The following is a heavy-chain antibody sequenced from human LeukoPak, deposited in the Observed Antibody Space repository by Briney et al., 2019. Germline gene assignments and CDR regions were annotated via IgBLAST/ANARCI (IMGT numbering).Heavy chain of an antibody. Sequence: SETLSLTCTVSGYSISSGYYWGWIRRPPGKGLEWIGSIYHSGSTYYNPSLKSRVTISVDTSKNQFSLKLSSVTAADTAVYYCARVYDILTEGWFDPWGQGTLVTVSS. CDR1: GYSISSGYY. CDR3: ARVYDILTEGWFDP. J-gene: IGHJ5*02. CDR2: IYHSGST. D-gene: IGHD3-9*01. V-gene: IGHV4-38-2*02.